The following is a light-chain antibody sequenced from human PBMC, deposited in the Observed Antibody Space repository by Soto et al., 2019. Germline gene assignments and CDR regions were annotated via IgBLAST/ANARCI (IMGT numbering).Light chain of an antibody. CDR1: QSISSY. Sequence: DIQMTQSPSSLSASVGDRVTITCRASQSISSYLNWYQQKPGKAPKLLIYAASSLQSGVPSRFSGSAAGKDSTLTSSSLQHEDVATYYCQHSYSTAYTFGQGTKLEIK. J-gene: IGKJ2*01. V-gene: IGKV1-39*01. CDR3: QHSYSTAYT. CDR2: AAS.